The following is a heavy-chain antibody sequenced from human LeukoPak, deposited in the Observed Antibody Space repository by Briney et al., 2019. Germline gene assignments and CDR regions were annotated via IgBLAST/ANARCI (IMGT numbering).Heavy chain of an antibody. V-gene: IGHV3-30*12. D-gene: IGHD3-22*01. CDR2: ISYDGSTK. J-gene: IGHJ4*02. CDR3: ARAVTHYYDSSGSGGY. Sequence: GGSLRLSCAASGFSFSSHAMHWVRQAPGKGLEWVAFISYDGSTKTYADSVKGRFTTSRDNAKNSLYLQMNSLRAEDTAVYYCARAVTHYYDSSGSGGYWGQGTLVTVSS. CDR1: GFSFSSHA.